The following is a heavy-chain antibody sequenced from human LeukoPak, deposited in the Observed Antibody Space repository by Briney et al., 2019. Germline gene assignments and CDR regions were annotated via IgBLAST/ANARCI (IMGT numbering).Heavy chain of an antibody. D-gene: IGHD6-13*01. CDR1: GFTFSSYG. CDR3: GRDRKSSSWSSFDY. Sequence: GGSLRLSCAASGFTFSSYGMHWVRQAPGKGLEWVAFIRYDGSNKYYADSVKGRFTISRDNSKNTLYLQMNSLRAEDTAVYYCGRDRKSSSWSSFDYWGQGTLVTVSS. CDR2: IRYDGSNK. V-gene: IGHV3-30*02. J-gene: IGHJ4*02.